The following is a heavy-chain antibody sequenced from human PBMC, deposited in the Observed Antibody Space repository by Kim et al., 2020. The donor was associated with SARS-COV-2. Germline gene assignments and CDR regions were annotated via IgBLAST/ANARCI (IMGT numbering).Heavy chain of an antibody. CDR1: GFTVSDSY. V-gene: IGHV3-66*02. D-gene: IGHD1-26*01. J-gene: IGHJ4*02. Sequence: GVSLRLSCAASGFTVSDSYMTWVRQAPGKGLEWVSVIYSGGHTYYADSVKGRFTISRDNSKNTVYLQMNSLRPEDTAVYYCARGYSGSPLDYWGQGTLVTFSS. CDR3: ARGYSGSPLDY. CDR2: IYSGGHT.